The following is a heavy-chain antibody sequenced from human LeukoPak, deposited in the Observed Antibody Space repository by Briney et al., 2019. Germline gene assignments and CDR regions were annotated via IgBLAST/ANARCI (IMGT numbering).Heavy chain of an antibody. V-gene: IGHV4-59*01. D-gene: IGHD1-26*01. CDR3: ASIVGLYYFDY. J-gene: IGHJ4*02. CDR2: IYYSGTT. Sequence: PSETLSLTCFVSGDSISGYYWSWIRQPPGKGLEWIGYIYYSGTTNYNPSLKSRVTISVDTSKNQFSLKLSSVTAADTAVYYCASIVGLYYFDYWGQGTLVTVSS. CDR1: GDSISGYY.